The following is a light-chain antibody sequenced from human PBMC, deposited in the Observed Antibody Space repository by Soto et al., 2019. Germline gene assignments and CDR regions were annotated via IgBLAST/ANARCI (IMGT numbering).Light chain of an antibody. Sequence: IVLTQSPATVPVSPGESVTLSCRASQSVSIYLAWYQQKPGQAPRLFIYGASTRATDIPATFTGSGSGTEFTLTISSLQSEDIAVYYCQQYNKWPQTFGQGTKVHIK. CDR1: QSVSIY. J-gene: IGKJ1*01. CDR2: GAS. V-gene: IGKV3-15*01. CDR3: QQYNKWPQT.